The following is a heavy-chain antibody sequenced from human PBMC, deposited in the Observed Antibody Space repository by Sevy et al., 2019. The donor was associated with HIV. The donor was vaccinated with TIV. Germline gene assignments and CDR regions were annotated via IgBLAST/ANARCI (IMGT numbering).Heavy chain of an antibody. V-gene: IGHV4-30-4*01. J-gene: IGHJ4*02. Sequence: SETLSLTCTVSGGSISSGDYYWSWIRQPPGKGLEWIEYIYYSGSTYYNPSLKSRVTISVDTSKNQFSLKLSSVTAADTAVYYCAGSGFTAPFDYWGQGTLVTVSS. D-gene: IGHD3-22*01. CDR3: AGSGFTAPFDY. CDR1: GGSISSGDYY. CDR2: IYYSGST.